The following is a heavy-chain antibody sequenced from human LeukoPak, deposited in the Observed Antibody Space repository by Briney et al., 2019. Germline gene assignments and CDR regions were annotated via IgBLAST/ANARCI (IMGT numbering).Heavy chain of an antibody. CDR3: ARHRIQPPVLMDV. D-gene: IGHD5-18*01. V-gene: IGHV4-39*01. J-gene: IGHJ6*02. CDR2: MYYTGGT. CDR1: GGSTASSSHY. Sequence: SETLSLTCTVSGGSTASSSHYWGWIRQSPGKGLEWIAIMYYTGGTYYNPSLKSRVTISVDTSKNQFSLKLTSVTAADTAVYYCARHRIQPPVLMDVWGQGTTVTVSS.